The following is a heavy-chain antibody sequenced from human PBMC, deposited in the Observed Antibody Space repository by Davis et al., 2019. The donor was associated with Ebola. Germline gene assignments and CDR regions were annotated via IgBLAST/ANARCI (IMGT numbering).Heavy chain of an antibody. V-gene: IGHV3-23*01. CDR3: AKGGGVWGSYRSIEY. D-gene: IGHD3-16*02. CDR1: GFTFSSYA. J-gene: IGHJ4*02. Sequence: GESLKISCAASGFTFSSYAMSWVRQAPGKGLEWVSGISGSGGSTFYPDSVKGRFTISRDNSKNTLYLQMNSLRAADTGLYYCAKGGGVWGSYRSIEYWGQGTLVTVS. CDR2: ISGSGGST.